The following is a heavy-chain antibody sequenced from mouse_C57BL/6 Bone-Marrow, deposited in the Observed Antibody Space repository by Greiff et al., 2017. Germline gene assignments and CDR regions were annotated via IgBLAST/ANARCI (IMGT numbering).Heavy chain of an antibody. CDR1: GYTFTSYW. CDR2: IYPGSGST. Sequence: QVQLKQSGAELVKPGASVKMSCKASGYTFTSYWITWVKQRPGQGLEWIGDIYPGSGSTNYNEKFKSKATLTVDTSSSTAYMQLSSLTSEDSAVYYCARLYYYGSSYSWLAYWGQGTLVTVSA. J-gene: IGHJ3*01. V-gene: IGHV1-55*01. D-gene: IGHD1-1*01. CDR3: ARLYYYGSSYSWLAY.